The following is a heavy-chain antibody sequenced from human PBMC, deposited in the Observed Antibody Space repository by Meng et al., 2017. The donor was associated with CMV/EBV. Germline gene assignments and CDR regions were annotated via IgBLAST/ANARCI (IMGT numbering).Heavy chain of an antibody. J-gene: IGHJ6*02. D-gene: IGHD3-22*01. CDR2: IYYNGNT. Sequence: SETLSLTCTVSAGSISSYYWTWIRQPPGKGLEWVGYIYYNGNTNYNPSLKSRVTISVDTSKNQFSLKLSSVTAADTAVYYCARSSYYDSSGYYYLGGMDVWGQGTTVTVSS. V-gene: IGHV4-59*01. CDR1: AGSISSYY. CDR3: ARSSYYDSSGYYYLGGMDV.